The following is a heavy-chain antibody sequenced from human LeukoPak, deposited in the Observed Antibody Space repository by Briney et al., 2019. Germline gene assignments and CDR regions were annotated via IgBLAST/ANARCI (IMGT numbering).Heavy chain of an antibody. Sequence: GGSLRLSCAASGFTFSSYAMHWVRQAPGKGLEWVANIKQDGSDKYYVDSVKGRFTISRDNAKNSLYLQMNGLRADDTALYYCVRGGTNFASWGRGTLVIVSS. CDR2: IKQDGSDK. D-gene: IGHD2-8*01. J-gene: IGHJ4*02. CDR3: VRGGTNFAS. V-gene: IGHV3-7*01. CDR1: GFTFSSYA.